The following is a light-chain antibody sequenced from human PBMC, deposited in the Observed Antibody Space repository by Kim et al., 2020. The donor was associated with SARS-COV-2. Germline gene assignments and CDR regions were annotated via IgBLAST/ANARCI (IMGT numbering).Light chain of an antibody. Sequence: QSALTQPASVSGSPGQSITISCTGTSSDVGGYNYVSWYQQYPGKAPKLMISDRFSGSKSDNTASLTISGLQTEDEADYYCASYTSNTTLLFGGGTQL. J-gene: IGLJ3*02. V-gene: IGLV2-14*03. CDR3: ASYTSNTTLL. CDR1: SSDVGGYNY.